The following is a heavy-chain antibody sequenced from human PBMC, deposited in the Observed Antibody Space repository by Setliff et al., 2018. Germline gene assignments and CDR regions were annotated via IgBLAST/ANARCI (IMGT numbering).Heavy chain of an antibody. D-gene: IGHD6-6*01. J-gene: IGHJ4*02. V-gene: IGHV4-34*01. CDR3: ARGRNIAARLLDS. CDR1: GESSSGYY. CDR2: INHRGST. Sequence: KPSETLSLTCAIYGESSSGYYWSWIRQPPGKGLEWIGEINHRGSTNYNPSLKSRATISIDTSKDQFSLKLISMSAADTAVYFCARGRNIAARLLDSWGQGALVTVSS.